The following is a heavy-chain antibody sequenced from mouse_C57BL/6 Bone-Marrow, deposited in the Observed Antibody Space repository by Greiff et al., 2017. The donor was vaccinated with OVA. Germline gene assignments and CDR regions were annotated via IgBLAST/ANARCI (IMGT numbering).Heavy chain of an antibody. J-gene: IGHJ2*01. CDR3: AREGVPLDY. V-gene: IGHV1-69*01. CDR1: GYTFTSYW. Sequence: VQLQQPGAELVMPGASVKLSCKASGYTFTSYWMHWVKQRPGQGLEWIGEIDPSDSYTNYNQKFKGKSTLTVDKASSPAYRQLSSLTSEDSAVYYCAREGVPLDYWGQGTTLTVSS. CDR2: IDPSDSYT.